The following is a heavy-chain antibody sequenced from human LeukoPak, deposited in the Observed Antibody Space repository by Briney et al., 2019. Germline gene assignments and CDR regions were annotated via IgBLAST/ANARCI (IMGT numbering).Heavy chain of an antibody. Sequence: PGGSLRLSCAASGFTFNSYAMTWVRQAPGQGLEWVSSIVGGGDSTYYADSVKGRFTISRDNSKSTLYLQMNSLRAEDTAVYYCAKSLGDYYYYYMDVWGKGTTVTVSS. V-gene: IGHV3-23*01. CDR2: IVGGGDST. J-gene: IGHJ6*03. CDR3: AKSLGDYYYYYMDV. CDR1: GFTFNSYA. D-gene: IGHD3-16*01.